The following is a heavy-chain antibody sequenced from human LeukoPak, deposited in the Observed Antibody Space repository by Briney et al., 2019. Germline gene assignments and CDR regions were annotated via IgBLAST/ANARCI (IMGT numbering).Heavy chain of an antibody. CDR1: GGSISSYY. V-gene: IGHV4-59*08. CDR2: IYYSGST. D-gene: IGHD3-9*01. Sequence: PSETLSLTCTVSGGSISSYYWSWIRQPPGKGLEWIGYIYYSGSTNYNPSLKSRVTISVDTSKNQFPLKLSSVTAADTAVYYCARPRNYDILTGYYWFSPFDYRGQGTLVTVSS. J-gene: IGHJ4*02. CDR3: ARPRNYDILTGYYWFSPFDY.